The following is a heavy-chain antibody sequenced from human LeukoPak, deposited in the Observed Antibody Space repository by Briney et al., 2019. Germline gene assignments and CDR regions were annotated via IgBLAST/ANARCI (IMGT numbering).Heavy chain of an antibody. V-gene: IGHV4-39*07. CDR3: ARWWGEAVAQSYYFDY. J-gene: IGHJ4*02. CDR1: GGSISSSSYY. D-gene: IGHD6-19*01. Sequence: SETLSLTCTVSGGSISSSSYYWGWIRQPPGKGLEWIGSIYYSGSTYYNPSLKSRVTISVDTSKNQFSLKLSSVTAADTAVYYCARWWGEAVAQSYYFDYWGQGTLVTVSS. CDR2: IYYSGST.